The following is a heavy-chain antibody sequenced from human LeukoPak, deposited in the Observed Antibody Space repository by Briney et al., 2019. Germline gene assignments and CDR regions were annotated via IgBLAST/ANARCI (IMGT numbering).Heavy chain of an antibody. CDR1: GGSISSGGYY. CDR2: IYYSGST. Sequence: SETLSLSCAVSGGSISSGGYYWSWIRQHPGKGLEWSGYIYYSGSTYYHPSLKSRVTISVDRSKNQFSLKLSSVTAADTAVYYCARVENEGFNWFDPWGQGTLVTVSS. CDR3: ARVENEGFNWFDP. J-gene: IGHJ5*02. V-gene: IGHV4-31*11.